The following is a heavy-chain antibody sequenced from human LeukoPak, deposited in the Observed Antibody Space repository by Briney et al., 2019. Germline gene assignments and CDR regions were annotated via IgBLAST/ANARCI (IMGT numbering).Heavy chain of an antibody. V-gene: IGHV3-30*18. J-gene: IGHJ4*02. D-gene: IGHD2-21*02. Sequence: GGSLRLSCAASGFTFSSYGMHWVRQAPGKGLEWVAVISYDGSNKYYADSVKGRFTISRDNSKNTLYLQMSSLRAEDTAVYYCAKAAPCGGDCSYSRGYYFDYWGQGTLVTVSS. CDR3: AKAAPCGGDCSYSRGYYFDY. CDR2: ISYDGSNK. CDR1: GFTFSSYG.